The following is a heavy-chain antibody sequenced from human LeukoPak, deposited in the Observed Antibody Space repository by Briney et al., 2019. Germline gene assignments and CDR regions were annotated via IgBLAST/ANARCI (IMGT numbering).Heavy chain of an antibody. CDR3: ARGHTILDP. CDR2: IKGDGSER. CDR1: GLTLSDHW. J-gene: IGHJ5*02. V-gene: IGHV3-7*01. Sequence: LAGGSLRLSCAASGLTLSDHWMSWVRQAPGKGLEGVANIKGDGSERYYVDSVKGRFTISRDNAKNTLYLQMNSLRVEDTAVYYCARGHTILDPRGQGTLVTVSS.